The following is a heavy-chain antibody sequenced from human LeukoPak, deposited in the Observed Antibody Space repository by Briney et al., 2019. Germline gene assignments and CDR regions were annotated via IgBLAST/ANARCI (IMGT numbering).Heavy chain of an antibody. Sequence: GGSLRLSCAASGXIFNNYEMNWVRQAPGKGLEWVSSISGSGSPMYYADSVKGRFIISRDNAKDSVSLQMNSLRAEDTAVYFCARDRGISAGSDFDYWGQGTLVTVSS. D-gene: IGHD6-13*01. CDR1: GXIFNNYE. J-gene: IGHJ4*02. CDR3: ARDRGISAGSDFDY. CDR2: ISGSGSPM. V-gene: IGHV3-48*03.